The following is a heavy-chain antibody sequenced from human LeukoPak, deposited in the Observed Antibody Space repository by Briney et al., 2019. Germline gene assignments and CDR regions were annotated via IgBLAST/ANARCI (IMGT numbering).Heavy chain of an antibody. Sequence: PGGSLRLSCVASGFTFSGSWMNWIRQSPGRGLEWVANLNPDGSAKRYVDSVKGRFTTPRDNAEASFYLEMNSLRDEDTAVYYCAAWYAESTQEHNLWGQGIRVTVSS. J-gene: IGHJ4*02. D-gene: IGHD2-21*01. V-gene: IGHV3-7*01. CDR2: LNPDGSAK. CDR1: GFTFSGSW. CDR3: AAWYAESTQEHNL.